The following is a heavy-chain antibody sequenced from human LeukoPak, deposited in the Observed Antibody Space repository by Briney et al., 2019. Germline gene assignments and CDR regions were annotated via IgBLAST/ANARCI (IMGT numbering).Heavy chain of an antibody. D-gene: IGHD3-3*01. J-gene: IGHJ6*02. CDR3: ARPHYDFWSGYPV. V-gene: IGHV4-39*07. CDR1: GGSIRSSYYY. CDR2: IYDSGST. Sequence: SETLSLTCTVSGGSIRSSYYYWGWIRQPPGKGLEWIGSIYDSGSTYYNPSLKSRVTISVDTSKNQFSLKLSSVTAADTAVYYCARPHYDFWSGYPVWGQGTTVTVSS.